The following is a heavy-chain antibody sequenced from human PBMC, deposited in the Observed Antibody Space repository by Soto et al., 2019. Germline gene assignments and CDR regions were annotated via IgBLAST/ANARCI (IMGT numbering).Heavy chain of an antibody. Sequence: PSGTLSVMCTVSGGSVSSGDYYWSWIRQPPGKGLEWIGYIYYSGSTYYNPSLKSRVTISVDTSKNQFSLKLSSVTAADTAVYYCARGGLELHFDYWGQVTLVPVSS. CDR3: ARGGLELHFDY. J-gene: IGHJ4*02. CDR1: GGSVSSGDYY. D-gene: IGHD1-7*01. V-gene: IGHV4-30-4*02. CDR2: IYYSGST.